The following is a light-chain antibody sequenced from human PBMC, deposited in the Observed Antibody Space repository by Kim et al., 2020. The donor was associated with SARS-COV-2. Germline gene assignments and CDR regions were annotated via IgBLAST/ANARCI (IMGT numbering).Light chain of an antibody. CDR3: QKYNSAPSIT. V-gene: IGKV1-27*01. CDR2: AAS. Sequence: SVGDRVTITCRASQGISNYLAWYQQKPGKVPKLLIYAASTLQSGVPSRFSGSGSGTDSTLTISSLQPEDVATYYCQKYNSAPSITFGQGTRLEIK. CDR1: QGISNY. J-gene: IGKJ5*01.